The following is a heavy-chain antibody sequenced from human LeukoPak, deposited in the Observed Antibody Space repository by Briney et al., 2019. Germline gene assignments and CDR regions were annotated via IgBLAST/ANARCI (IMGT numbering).Heavy chain of an antibody. CDR1: GYSFTSHW. J-gene: IGHJ3*02. CDR3: ARLSAPGDAFDI. D-gene: IGHD2-2*01. Sequence: GESLKIFCKGFGYSFTSHWIGWVRQMPAKGLEWMGIIYPDDSDTRYSPSFQGQVTISVDKSINTAYLLWSSLKASDTAVYYCARLSAPGDAFDIWGQGTMVTVST. CDR2: IYPDDSDT. V-gene: IGHV5-51*01.